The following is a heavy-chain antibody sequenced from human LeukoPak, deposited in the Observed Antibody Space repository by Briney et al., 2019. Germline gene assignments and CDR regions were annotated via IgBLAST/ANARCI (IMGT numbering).Heavy chain of an antibody. CDR1: GFTFSGHI. CDR3: ARSGSGNYYIAS. J-gene: IGHJ5*01. D-gene: IGHD3-10*01. Sequence: GGSLRLSCVASGFTFSGHIMHWVRQAPGKGLEWLVMISYDGSSQYYADSVKGRFTISRDNSRNTLYLQMNSLRPEDTAVYYCARSGSGNYYIASWGQGTLVTVSS. CDR2: ISYDGSSQ. V-gene: IGHV3-30-3*01.